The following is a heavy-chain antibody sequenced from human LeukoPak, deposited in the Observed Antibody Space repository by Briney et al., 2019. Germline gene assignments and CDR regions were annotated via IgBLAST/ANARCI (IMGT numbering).Heavy chain of an antibody. CDR3: ATSGYDSSGYILAFDI. J-gene: IGHJ3*02. CDR1: GGSVSSGSYY. D-gene: IGHD3-22*01. V-gene: IGHV4-61*01. CDR2: IYYSGST. Sequence: SETLSLTCTVSGGSVSSGSYYWSWIRQPPGKGLEWIGYIYYSGSTNYNPSLKSRVTISVDTSKNQFSLKLSSVTAADTAVYYCATSGYDSSGYILAFDIWGQGTMVTVSS.